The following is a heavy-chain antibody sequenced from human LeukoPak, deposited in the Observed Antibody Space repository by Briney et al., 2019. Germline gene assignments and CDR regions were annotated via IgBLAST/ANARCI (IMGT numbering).Heavy chain of an antibody. CDR2: INHSGST. CDR1: GGSFSGYY. V-gene: IGHV4-34*01. Sequence: ETLSLTCAVYGGSFSGYYWSWIRQPPGKGLEWIGEINHSGSTNYNPSLKSRVTISVDTSKNQFSLKLSSVTAADTAVYYCARSYGSGSYYQWGQGTLVTVSS. D-gene: IGHD3-10*01. J-gene: IGHJ4*02. CDR3: ARSYGSGSYYQ.